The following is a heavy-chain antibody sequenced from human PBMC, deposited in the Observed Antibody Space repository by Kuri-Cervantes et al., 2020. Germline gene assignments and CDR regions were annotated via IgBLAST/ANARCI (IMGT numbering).Heavy chain of an antibody. J-gene: IGHJ6*03. Sequence: GSLRLSCAVSGYSISSGSYYWSWIRQPPGKGLEWIGYIYYSGSTNYNPSLKSRVTISVDTSKNQFSLKLSSVTAADTAVYYCARSPSRYYMDVWGKGTTVTVSS. CDR2: IYYSGST. CDR1: GYSISSGSYY. V-gene: IGHV4-61*01. CDR3: ARSPSRYYMDV.